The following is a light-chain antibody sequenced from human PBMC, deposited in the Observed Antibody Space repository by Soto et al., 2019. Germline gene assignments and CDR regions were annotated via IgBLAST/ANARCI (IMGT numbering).Light chain of an antibody. V-gene: IGKV3-20*01. CDR2: GAS. CDR3: QQYGSLPWT. Sequence: EIVLTQSPGTLSLSPGDRATLSCRASQSVSSSYLAWYQQKPGQAPRVLIYGASSRATGIPDRFSGSGSGTDFTLTISRLEPEDFAVYYCQQYGSLPWTFGQGTK. J-gene: IGKJ1*01. CDR1: QSVSSSY.